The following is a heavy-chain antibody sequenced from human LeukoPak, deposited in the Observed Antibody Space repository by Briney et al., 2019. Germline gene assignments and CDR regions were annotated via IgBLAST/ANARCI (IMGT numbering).Heavy chain of an antibody. J-gene: IGHJ4*02. D-gene: IGHD5-12*01. Sequence: ASVKVSCKASTYTFTRYGISWVRQAPGQRLEWMGWISGYNGNTNYAQKFLGRVSMTADTATSTAYMELRSLTSDDTAMYYCARSGRGTYYYFDLWGQGTLVTVSS. CDR3: ARSGRGTYYYFDL. V-gene: IGHV1-18*01. CDR2: ISGYNGNT. CDR1: TYTFTRYG.